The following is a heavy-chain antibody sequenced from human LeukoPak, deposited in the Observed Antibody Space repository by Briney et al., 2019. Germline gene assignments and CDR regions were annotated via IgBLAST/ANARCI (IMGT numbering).Heavy chain of an antibody. CDR2: ISGSGGST. Sequence: GGSLRLSCAASGFTFSSYAMSWVRQAPGKGLEWVSAISGSGGSTYYADSVKGRFTISRDNSKNTLYLQMNSLRAEDTAVYYCAKVGVLWFGDREAFDIWGQGTMVTVSS. J-gene: IGHJ3*02. D-gene: IGHD3-10*01. CDR3: AKVGVLWFGDREAFDI. CDR1: GFTFSSYA. V-gene: IGHV3-23*01.